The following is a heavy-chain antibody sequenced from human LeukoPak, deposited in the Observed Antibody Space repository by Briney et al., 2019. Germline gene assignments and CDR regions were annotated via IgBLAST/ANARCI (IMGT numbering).Heavy chain of an antibody. CDR3: ARVFPNSHYCSGGSCYSYYFDY. D-gene: IGHD2-15*01. Sequence: ASVKVSCKASGYTFTGYYMHWVRQAPGQGLEWMGWINPNSGGTNYAQKFQGRVTMTRDTSTSTAYMELSRLRSDDTAVYYCARVFPNSHYCSGGSCYSYYFDYWGQGTLVTVSS. V-gene: IGHV1-2*02. CDR1: GYTFTGYY. CDR2: INPNSGGT. J-gene: IGHJ4*02.